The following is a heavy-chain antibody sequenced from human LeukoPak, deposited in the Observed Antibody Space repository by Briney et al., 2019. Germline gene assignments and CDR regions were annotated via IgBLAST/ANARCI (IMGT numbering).Heavy chain of an antibody. J-gene: IGHJ4*02. CDR2: INTNTGNP. Sequence: GASVKVSCKASGYTFTSYAMNWVRQAPGQGLEWMGWINTNTGNPTYAQGFTGRFVFSLDTSVSTAYLQISSLKAEDTAVYCCARDYRHCSSTSCYFGYWGQGTLVTVSS. V-gene: IGHV7-4-1*02. CDR1: GYTFTSYA. CDR3: ARDYRHCSSTSCYFGY. D-gene: IGHD2-2*01.